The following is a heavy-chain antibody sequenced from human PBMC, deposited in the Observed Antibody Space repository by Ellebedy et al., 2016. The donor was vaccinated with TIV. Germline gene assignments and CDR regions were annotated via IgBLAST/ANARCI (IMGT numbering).Heavy chain of an antibody. J-gene: IGHJ4*02. D-gene: IGHD6-19*01. CDR2: IPSESSNK. CDR1: GFTFSSYV. Sequence: PGGSLRLSCAASGFTFSSYVMHWVRQAPGKGLEWVASIPSESSNKYYADAVKGRFAISRDNSEDTLYLQVNSLTTEDTAVYYCARDRPGTVVAGALEYWGQGTLVTVSS. V-gene: IGHV3-30*09. CDR3: ARDRPGTVVAGALEY.